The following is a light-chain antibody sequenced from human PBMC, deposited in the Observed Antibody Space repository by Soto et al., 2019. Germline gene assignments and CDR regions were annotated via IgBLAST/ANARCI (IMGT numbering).Light chain of an antibody. CDR1: QDISNY. J-gene: IGKJ3*01. Sequence: DIQMTQSPSSLSASVGDRVTFICLASQDISNYLAWYQQKPWKVPKLLIYGASTLQSGVPSRFSGSRSGTDFTLTISSLQPEDVATYYCQKYNSAPRTFGPGTKVDI. V-gene: IGKV1-27*01. CDR2: GAS. CDR3: QKYNSAPRT.